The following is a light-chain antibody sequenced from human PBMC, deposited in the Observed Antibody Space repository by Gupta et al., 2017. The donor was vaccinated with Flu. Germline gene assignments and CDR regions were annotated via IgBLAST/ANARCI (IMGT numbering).Light chain of an antibody. CDR3: AAWDDSLSGVV. CDR2: KNN. V-gene: IGLV1-47*01. Sequence: QSVLTQPPSASGTPGQRVTISCSGSGFNIGSNFVYWYQQLPGTAPKLLIYKNNQRPSGVPDRISGSKSGTSASLAVSGLRSEDEADCYCAAWDDSLSGVVFGGGTKLTVL. J-gene: IGLJ2*01. CDR1: GFNIGSNF.